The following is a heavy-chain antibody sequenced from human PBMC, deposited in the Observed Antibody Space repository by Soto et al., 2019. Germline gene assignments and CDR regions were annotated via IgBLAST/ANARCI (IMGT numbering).Heavy chain of an antibody. V-gene: IGHV3-23*01. Sequence: PGGSLRLSCAASGFTFSSCAMGWVRQAPGKGLEWVSDIIDSGGSTYYADSVKGRFTISRDNSRSTLYLQMNSLRAEDAALYYCAKGRSYYYYSGADVWGQGTTVTVSS. CDR1: GFTFSSCA. CDR2: IIDSGGST. CDR3: AKGRSYYYYSGADV. J-gene: IGHJ6*02.